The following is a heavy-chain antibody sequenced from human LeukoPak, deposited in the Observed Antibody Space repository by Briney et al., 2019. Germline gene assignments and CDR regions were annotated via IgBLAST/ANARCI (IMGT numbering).Heavy chain of an antibody. CDR3: ARSAVRFYYYYYMDV. Sequence: SVKVSCKASGGTFSSYAISWVRQAPGQGLGWMGGIIPIFGTANYAQKFQGRVTITTDESTSTAYMKLSSLRSEDTAVYYCARSAVRFYYYYYMDVWGKGTTVTVSS. J-gene: IGHJ6*03. D-gene: IGHD4-17*01. CDR2: IIPIFGTA. V-gene: IGHV1-69*05. CDR1: GGTFSSYA.